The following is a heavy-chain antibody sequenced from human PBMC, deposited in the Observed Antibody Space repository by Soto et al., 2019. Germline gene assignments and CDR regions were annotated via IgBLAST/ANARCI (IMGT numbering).Heavy chain of an antibody. CDR3: ATAGYSYAPGGAFDI. J-gene: IGHJ3*02. V-gene: IGHV1-24*01. Sequence: GASVKVSCKVSGYTLTELSMHWVRQAPGKGLEWMGGFDPEDGETIYAQKSQGRVTMTEDTSTDTAYMELSSLRSEDTVVYYCATAGYSYAPGGAFDIWGQGTMVTVSS. CDR2: FDPEDGET. CDR1: GYTLTELS. D-gene: IGHD5-18*01.